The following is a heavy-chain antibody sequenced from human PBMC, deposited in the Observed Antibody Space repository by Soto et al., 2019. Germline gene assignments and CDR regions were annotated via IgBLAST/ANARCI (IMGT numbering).Heavy chain of an antibody. J-gene: IGHJ4*02. CDR3: AKARGGFSWPHFVY. Sequence: GGSLRLSCAASGLTFSSYAMSWVRQAPGKGLEWVSAISGSGGSTYYADSVKGRFTISRDNSKNTLYLQMSSLRAEDTAVYYCAKARGGFSWPHFVYWGQGTLVTAPQ. V-gene: IGHV3-23*01. D-gene: IGHD1-26*01. CDR2: ISGSGGST. CDR1: GLTFSSYA.